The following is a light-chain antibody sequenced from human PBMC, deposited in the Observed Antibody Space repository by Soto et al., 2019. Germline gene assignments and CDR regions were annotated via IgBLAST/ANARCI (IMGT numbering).Light chain of an antibody. CDR1: SSDVGGYNY. Sequence: QSALTQPASVSGSPGQSITISCTGTSSDVGGYNYVSWYQQHPGKAPKLMIYEVSNRPSGVSNRFSGSKSGNTASLPISGLQAEDEADYYCSSYTSSSTLVVFGGVTKLTVL. J-gene: IGLJ2*01. CDR3: SSYTSSSTLVV. CDR2: EVS. V-gene: IGLV2-14*01.